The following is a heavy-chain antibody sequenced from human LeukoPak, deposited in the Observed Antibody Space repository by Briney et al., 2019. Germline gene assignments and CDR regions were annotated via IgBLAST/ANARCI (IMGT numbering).Heavy chain of an antibody. V-gene: IGHV4-30-2*01. CDR1: GGSISSGGYS. Sequence: SETLSLTCAVSGGSISSGGYSWSWIQQPPGNGLAWIAYIYHSGSTYYNPSLKTRVTISVDWSKNQFSLKLSSLTAADTAVYYCARVGPPGAATANWYFDLWGRGTLVTVSS. CDR3: ARVGPPGAATANWYFDL. D-gene: IGHD2-15*01. J-gene: IGHJ2*01. CDR2: IYHSGST.